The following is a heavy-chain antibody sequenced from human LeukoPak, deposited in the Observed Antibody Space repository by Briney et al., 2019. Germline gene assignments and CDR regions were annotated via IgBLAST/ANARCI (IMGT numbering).Heavy chain of an antibody. CDR3: ARVFTIFYGMDV. CDR2: ISSSGSTI. D-gene: IGHD3-9*01. CDR1: GFTFSSHA. J-gene: IGHJ6*02. V-gene: IGHV3-11*01. Sequence: EGSLRLSCAASGFTFSSHAMSWIRQAPGKGLEWVSYISSSGSTIYYADSVKGRFTISRDNAKNSLYLQMNSLRAEDTAVYYCARVFTIFYGMDVWGQGTTVTVSS.